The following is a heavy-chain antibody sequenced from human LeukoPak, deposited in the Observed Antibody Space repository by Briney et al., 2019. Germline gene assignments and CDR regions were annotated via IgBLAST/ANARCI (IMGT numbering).Heavy chain of an antibody. Sequence: GASVKGSCKVSGYTLTELSMHWVRQAPGKGLEWMGGFDPEDGETIYAQKFQGRVTITRNTSISTAYMELSSLRSEDTAVYYCARGVVGANWFDPWGQGTLVTVSS. CDR1: GYTLTELS. CDR2: FDPEDGET. D-gene: IGHD1-26*01. CDR3: ARGVVGANWFDP. V-gene: IGHV1-24*01. J-gene: IGHJ5*02.